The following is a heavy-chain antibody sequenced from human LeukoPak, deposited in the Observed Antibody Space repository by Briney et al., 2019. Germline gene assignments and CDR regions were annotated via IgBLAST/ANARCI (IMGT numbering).Heavy chain of an antibody. D-gene: IGHD4-17*01. CDR3: ARPHVTVREAQYTLKWYGTVTGIPNAFDI. CDR1: GGSFSGYY. V-gene: IGHV4-34*01. J-gene: IGHJ3*02. CDR2: INHSGST. Sequence: PSETLSLTCAVYGGSFSGYYWSWIRQPPGKGLEWIGEINHSGSTNYNPSLKSRVTISVDTSKNQFSLKLSSVTAADTAVYYCARPHVTVREAQYTLKWYGTVTGIPNAFDIWGQGTMVTVSS.